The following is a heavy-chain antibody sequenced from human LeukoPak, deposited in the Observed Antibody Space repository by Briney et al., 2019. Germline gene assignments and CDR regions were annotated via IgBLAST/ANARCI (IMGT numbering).Heavy chain of an antibody. V-gene: IGHV3-7*03. CDR2: IRPDGSEK. CDR3: ARSTDFWSGYYNYYGMDV. J-gene: IGHJ6*02. Sequence: PGGSLRLSCAASGFTFSSNWLSWIRQAPGKGLEWVASIRPDGSEKYYVDSVKGRFTISRDNAKNSLYLQMNSLRAEDTAVYYCARSTDFWSGYYNYYGMDVWGQGTTVTVSS. CDR1: GFTFSSNW. D-gene: IGHD3-3*01.